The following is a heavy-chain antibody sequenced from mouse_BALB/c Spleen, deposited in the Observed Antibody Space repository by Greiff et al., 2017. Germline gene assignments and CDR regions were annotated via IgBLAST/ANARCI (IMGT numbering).Heavy chain of an antibody. CDR3: ARDGRDYAMDY. Sequence: VQLQQSGPELVKPGASVKVSCKASGYAFTSYNMYWVKQSHGKSLEWIGYIDPYNGGTSYNQKFKGKATLTVDKSSSTAYMQLSSLTSEDSAVYFCARDGRDYAMDYWGQGTSVTVSS. CDR2: IDPYNGGT. CDR1: GYAFTSYN. V-gene: IGHV1S135*01. J-gene: IGHJ4*01. D-gene: IGHD1-1*02.